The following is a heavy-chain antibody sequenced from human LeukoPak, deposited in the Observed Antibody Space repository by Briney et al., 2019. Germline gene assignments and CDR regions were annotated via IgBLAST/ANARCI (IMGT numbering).Heavy chain of an antibody. V-gene: IGHV3-66*01. CDR2: IYSGGTT. CDR1: GFTVSRTY. J-gene: IGHJ4*02. D-gene: IGHD4/OR15-4a*01. Sequence: GGSLRHSCAACGFTVSRTYMSWVGQAPGKVLEWVSVIYSGGTTYYADSVKGRFAISRDNSKNTLYLQMNSLRTEDTAVYYCARDLYDYGSYWGQGTLVTVSS. CDR3: ARDLYDYGSY.